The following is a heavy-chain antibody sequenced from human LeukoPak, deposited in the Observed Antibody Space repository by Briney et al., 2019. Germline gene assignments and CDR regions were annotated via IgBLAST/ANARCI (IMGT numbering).Heavy chain of an antibody. J-gene: IGHJ5*02. D-gene: IGHD6-19*01. CDR3: ARDAVYSSGWYQNWFDP. V-gene: IGHV1-46*01. CDR2: ITPSGGST. CDR1: GGTFSSYG. Sequence: ASVKVSCKASGGTFSSYGINWVRQAPGQGLEWMGIITPSGGSTSYAQTFQGRVTMTRDISTSTVYMELSSLRSEDTAVYYCARDAVYSSGWYQNWFDPWGQGTLVTVSS.